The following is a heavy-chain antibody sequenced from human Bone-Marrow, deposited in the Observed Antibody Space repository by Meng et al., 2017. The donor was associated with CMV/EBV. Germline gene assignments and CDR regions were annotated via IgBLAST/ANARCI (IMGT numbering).Heavy chain of an antibody. CDR3: ARDSLSLDYDFWSGYLGDYYYGMDV. Sequence: SWIRQHPGKGLEWIGYIYYSGSTYYNPSLKSRVTISVDTSKNQFSLKLSSVTAADTAVYYCARDSLSLDYDFWSGYLGDYYYGMDVWGQGTTVTVSS. J-gene: IGHJ6*02. V-gene: IGHV4-31*02. CDR2: IYYSGST. D-gene: IGHD3-3*01.